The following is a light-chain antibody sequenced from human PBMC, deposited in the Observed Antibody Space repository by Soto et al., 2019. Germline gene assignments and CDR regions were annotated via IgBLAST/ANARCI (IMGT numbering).Light chain of an antibody. CDR1: TGIRTD. V-gene: IGKV1-6*01. Sequence: AIHLTQSPSSLSASVGDRVTITCRASTGIRTDLSWYQQKPGKVPKVLIYAATSLHSGVPSRFSGSGSGTDFTLTISSLQPEDFATYYCLQDYNYPWTFGQGTKVDI. CDR3: LQDYNYPWT. CDR2: AAT. J-gene: IGKJ1*01.